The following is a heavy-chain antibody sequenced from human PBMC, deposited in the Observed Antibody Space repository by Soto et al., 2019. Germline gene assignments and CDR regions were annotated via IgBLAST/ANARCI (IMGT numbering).Heavy chain of an antibody. J-gene: IGHJ4*02. CDR2: IWYDGSQT. V-gene: IGHV3-33*01. D-gene: IGHD2-2*01. CDR1: GFTFSSYG. CDR3: ARDVYCTSTTCSPLGY. Sequence: QVQLVESGGGVVQPGRSLRLSCAASGFTFSSYGMHWVRQAPGKGLEWVAVIWYDGSQTYYADSVKGRFTISRDNSKTTLYLQMNSLRAEDTAVYYCARDVYCTSTTCSPLGYWGQGTLVTVSS.